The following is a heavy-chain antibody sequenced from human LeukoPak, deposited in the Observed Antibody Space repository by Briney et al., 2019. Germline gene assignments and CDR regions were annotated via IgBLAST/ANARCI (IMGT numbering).Heavy chain of an antibody. D-gene: IGHD6-19*01. Sequence: PGGSLRLSCAASGFAFSSFAMGWVRQSPGKGLEWLSTINGGGNTTFYSDSVKGRFTISRDNSKNTLYLHMDSLRPDDTATYYCTKELHVAVAVADYYYFYMDVWGRGTAGTVSS. CDR3: TKELHVAVAVADYYYFYMDV. CDR2: INGGGNTT. J-gene: IGHJ6*03. CDR1: GFAFSSFA. V-gene: IGHV3-23*01.